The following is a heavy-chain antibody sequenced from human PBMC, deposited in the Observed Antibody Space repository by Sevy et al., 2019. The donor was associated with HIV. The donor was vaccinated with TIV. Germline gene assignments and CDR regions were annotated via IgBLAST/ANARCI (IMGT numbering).Heavy chain of an antibody. CDR2: ISGSGGST. V-gene: IGHV3-23*01. CDR1: GFTFSSYA. Sequence: GGSLRLSCAASGFTFSSYAMSWVRQAPGKGLEWVSAISGSGGSTYYADSVKGRFTISRDNSKNPLYLQMNSLRAEDTAVYYCAKFGDYSRDFDYWGQGTLVTVSS. D-gene: IGHD3-10*01. CDR3: AKFGDYSRDFDY. J-gene: IGHJ4*02.